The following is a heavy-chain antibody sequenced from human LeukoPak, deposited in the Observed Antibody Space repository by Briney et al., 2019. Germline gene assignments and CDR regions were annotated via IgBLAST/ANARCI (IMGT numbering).Heavy chain of an antibody. CDR1: GFTFSSYA. CDR2: ISYDGSNK. Sequence: GGSLRLSCAASGFTFSSYAMSWVRQAPGKGLEWVAVISYDGSNKYYADSVKGRFTISRDNSKNTLYLQMNSLRAEDTAVYYCAKSPGTLDYYYGMDVWGQGTTVTVSS. V-gene: IGHV3-30*04. CDR3: AKSPGTLDYYYGMDV. J-gene: IGHJ6*02. D-gene: IGHD3-10*01.